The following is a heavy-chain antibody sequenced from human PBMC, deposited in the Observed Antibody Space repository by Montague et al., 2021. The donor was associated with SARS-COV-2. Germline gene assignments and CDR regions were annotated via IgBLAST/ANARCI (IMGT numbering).Heavy chain of an antibody. D-gene: IGHD6-19*01. CDR3: ARYSSGWSRFDY. V-gene: IGHV4-4*02. J-gene: IGHJ4*02. Sequence: NPSLKSRVTISVDKSKNQFSLKLSSVTAADTAVYYCARYSSGWSRFDYWGQGTLGTV.